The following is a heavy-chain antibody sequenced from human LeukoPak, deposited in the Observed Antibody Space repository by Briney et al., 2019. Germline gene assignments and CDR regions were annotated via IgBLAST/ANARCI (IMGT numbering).Heavy chain of an antibody. V-gene: IGHV3-21*01. Sequence: GGSLRLSCAASGFIFSDYSMNWVRQAPGKGLEWVSSISSSSSYIYYADSVKGRFTISRDNAKNSLYLQMNSLTAKDTAVYYCASYLRYYDYWSGYNADYYLDSWGQGTLVTVSS. CDR2: ISSSSSYI. J-gene: IGHJ4*02. CDR1: GFIFSDYS. CDR3: ASYLRYYDYWSGYNADYYLDS. D-gene: IGHD3-3*01.